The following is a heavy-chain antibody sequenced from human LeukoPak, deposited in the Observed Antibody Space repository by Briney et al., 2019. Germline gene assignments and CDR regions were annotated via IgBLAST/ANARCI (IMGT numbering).Heavy chain of an antibody. CDR1: GSTLTGYY. D-gene: IGHD2-2*01. V-gene: IGHV1-2*02. CDR2: FNPNSGGT. Sequence: GASVKVSCRVFGSTLTGYYMHWGGKALEKGLGWMGWFNPNSGGTNYAQKFQGRVTMTRDTSISTAYMELSRLRSDDTAVYYCARGDIVVVPAAHPPHWGQGTLVTVSS. J-gene: IGHJ1*01. CDR3: ARGDIVVVPAAHPPH.